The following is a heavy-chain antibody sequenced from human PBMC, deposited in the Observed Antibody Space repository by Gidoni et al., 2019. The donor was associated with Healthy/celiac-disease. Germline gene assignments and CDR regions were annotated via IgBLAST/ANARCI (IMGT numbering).Heavy chain of an antibody. CDR2: ISSSSSTI. D-gene: IGHD1-26*01. J-gene: IGHJ3*02. V-gene: IGHV3-48*01. CDR1: GFTFSSYS. Sequence: EVQLVESGGGLVQPGGSLRLYCAASGFTFSSYSMNWVRQAPGKGLEWVSYISSSSSTIYYADSVKGRFTISRDNAKNSLYLQMNSLRAEDTAVYYCAEMGATRAFDIWGQGTMVTVSS. CDR3: AEMGATRAFDI.